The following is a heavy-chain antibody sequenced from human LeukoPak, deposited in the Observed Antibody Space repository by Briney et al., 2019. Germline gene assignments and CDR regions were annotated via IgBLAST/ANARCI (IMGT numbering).Heavy chain of an antibody. D-gene: IGHD5-24*01. CDR3: VKDIQLST. Sequence: PGGSLRLSCAASGFTFSSYEMNWVRQAPGKGLEWVSYISSSGSTIYYADSVKGRFTISRDNFNHTLSLQMNSLRVEDTAIYYCVKDIQLSTWGLGTMVTVSS. V-gene: IGHV3-48*03. CDR2: ISSSGSTI. J-gene: IGHJ3*01. CDR1: GFTFSSYE.